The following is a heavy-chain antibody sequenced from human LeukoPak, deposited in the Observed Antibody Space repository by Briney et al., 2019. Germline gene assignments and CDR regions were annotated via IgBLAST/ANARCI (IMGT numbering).Heavy chain of an antibody. CDR1: GYSIRSGQY. Sequence: SETLSLTCSVSGYSIRSGQYWGWIRQPPGKGVEWIGSMYHSGSTYYNPSLKSRVTISIDTSKNQFSLKLTSVTAADRAVYYCARDRRDGYNRVIDYWGQGILVTVSS. J-gene: IGHJ4*02. CDR2: MYHSGST. D-gene: IGHD5-24*01. CDR3: ARDRRDGYNRVIDY. V-gene: IGHV4-38-2*02.